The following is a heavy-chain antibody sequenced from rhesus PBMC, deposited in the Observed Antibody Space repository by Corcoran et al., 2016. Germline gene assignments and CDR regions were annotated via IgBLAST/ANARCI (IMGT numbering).Heavy chain of an antibody. V-gene: IGHV3S16*01. CDR3: TPRIGAAGPPFDY. D-gene: IGHD6-25*01. CDR2: ISSDSNNT. Sequence: EVQLVESGGGLVQPGGSLRLSCAASECTSSSYGRSWGRQAPGRGLEWVSSISSDSNNTYNTDSVKGRFTTSRDNAKNSLYLQMNSLRAEDTAVDHCTPRIGAAGPPFDYWGQGVLVTVSS. CDR1: ECTSSSYG. J-gene: IGHJ4*01.